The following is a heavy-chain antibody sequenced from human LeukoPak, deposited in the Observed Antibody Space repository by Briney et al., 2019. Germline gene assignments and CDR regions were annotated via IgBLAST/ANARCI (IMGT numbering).Heavy chain of an antibody. V-gene: IGHV4-39*01. CDR3: ARGSGCSSSWYAGKKAFDI. Sequence: SETLSLTCTVSGGSISSSSYYWGWIRQPPGKGLEWIGSIYYSGSTYYNPSLKSRVTISVDTSKNQFSLKLSSVTAADTAVYYCARGSGCSSSWYAGKKAFDIWGQGTMVTVSS. D-gene: IGHD6-13*01. CDR1: GGSISSSSYY. J-gene: IGHJ3*02. CDR2: IYYSGST.